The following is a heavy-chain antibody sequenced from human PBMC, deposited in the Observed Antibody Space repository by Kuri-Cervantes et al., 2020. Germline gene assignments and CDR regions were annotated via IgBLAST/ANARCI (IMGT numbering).Heavy chain of an antibody. D-gene: IGHD5-18*01. CDR2: IYYSGST. V-gene: IGHV4-61*01. Sequence: GSLRLSCTVSGGSVSSGSYYWSWIRQPPGKGLEWIGYIYYSGSTNYNPSLKSRVTISVDTSKNQFSLKLSSVTAADTAVYYCARVRGYSYGPFDYWGQGTLVTVSS. CDR3: ARVRGYSYGPFDY. CDR1: GGSVSSGSYY. J-gene: IGHJ4*02.